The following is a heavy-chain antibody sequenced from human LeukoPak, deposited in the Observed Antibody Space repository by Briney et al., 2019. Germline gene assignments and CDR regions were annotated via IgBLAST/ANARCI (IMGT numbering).Heavy chain of an antibody. CDR2: IYTSGST. J-gene: IGHJ6*03. D-gene: IGHD3-3*01. V-gene: IGHV4-4*09. CDR1: GGSISSYY. Sequence: SETLSLTCTVSGGSISSYYWSWIRQPPGKGLEWIGYIYTSGSTNYNPSLKSRVTISVDTSKNQFSLKLSSLTAADTAVYYCARQQRNYDFWSGTDTYYYYYMDVWGKGTTVTVSS. CDR3: ARQQRNYDFWSGTDTYYYYYMDV.